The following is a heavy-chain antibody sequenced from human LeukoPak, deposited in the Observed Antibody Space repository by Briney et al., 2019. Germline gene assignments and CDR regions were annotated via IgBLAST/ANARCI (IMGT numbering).Heavy chain of an antibody. D-gene: IGHD4-23*01. CDR1: GYSFTRYW. J-gene: IGHJ4*02. Sequence: KGGESLKISCKGSGYSFTRYWIGWVRHTPGKGLEWVGIINPGDSDTRYSPSFQGQVTISADKSISTAYLQWSSLKASDTAMYYCARPYGGKSRYFDYWGQGTLVTVSS. CDR3: ARPYGGKSRYFDY. CDR2: INPGDSDT. V-gene: IGHV5-51*01.